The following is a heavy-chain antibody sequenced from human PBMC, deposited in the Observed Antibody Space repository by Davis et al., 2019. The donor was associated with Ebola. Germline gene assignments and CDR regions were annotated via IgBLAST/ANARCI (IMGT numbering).Heavy chain of an antibody. J-gene: IGHJ4*02. Sequence: PGGSLRLSCAASGFTFDEYAMHWVRQAPGQGLEWVSGISWNSGSIGYADSVKGRFTISRDNAKKSLYLQMNSLRAEDTALYYCAKDRYYDILTGYHDYWGQGTLVTVSS. CDR3: AKDRYYDILTGYHDY. CDR1: GFTFDEYA. V-gene: IGHV3-9*01. CDR2: ISWNSGSI. D-gene: IGHD3-9*01.